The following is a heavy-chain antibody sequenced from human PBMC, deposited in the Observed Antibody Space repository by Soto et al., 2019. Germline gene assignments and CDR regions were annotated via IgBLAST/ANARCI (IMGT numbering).Heavy chain of an antibody. J-gene: IGHJ4*02. D-gene: IGHD3-22*01. V-gene: IGHV3-23*01. Sequence: VGSLILSCTASGFTCSSYAMSWVRQAPGMGLQWVSAITGSGCSTYYAESVPGRFTISRDNAKNTLYLQMNSLRAEETAVYYSATPYDISGYYYENFDYWGQGTVVTVPQ. CDR1: GFTCSSYA. CDR2: ITGSGCST. CDR3: ATPYDISGYYYENFDY.